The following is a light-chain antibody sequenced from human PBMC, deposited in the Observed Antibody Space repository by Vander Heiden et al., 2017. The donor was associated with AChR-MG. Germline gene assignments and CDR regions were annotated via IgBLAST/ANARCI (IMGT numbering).Light chain of an antibody. J-gene: IGKJ1*01. V-gene: IGKV1-39*01. CDR1: QSISSY. CDR2: GAS. Sequence: DIQMTQSPSSLSASVGDRVTITCRASQSISSYLNWYQQKPGKAPKLLIYGASSLQSGVPSRFSGSGSGTDFTLTISSLQPEDFATYYCQQSDSTSWTFGHGTTVEIK. CDR3: QQSDSTSWT.